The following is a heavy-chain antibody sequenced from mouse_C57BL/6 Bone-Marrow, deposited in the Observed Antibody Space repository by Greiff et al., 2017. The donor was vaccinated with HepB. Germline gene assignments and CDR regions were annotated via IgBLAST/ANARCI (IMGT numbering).Heavy chain of an antibody. J-gene: IGHJ4*01. Sequence: EVQVVESGGDLVKPGGSLKLSCAASGFTFSSYGISWVRQTPDKRLEWVATISSGGSYTYYPDSVKGRFTISRDNAKNTLYLQMSSLKSEDTAMYYCARHGIPMDYWGQGTSVTVSS. CDR2: ISSGGSYT. CDR3: ARHGIPMDY. V-gene: IGHV5-6*01. CDR1: GFTFSSYG.